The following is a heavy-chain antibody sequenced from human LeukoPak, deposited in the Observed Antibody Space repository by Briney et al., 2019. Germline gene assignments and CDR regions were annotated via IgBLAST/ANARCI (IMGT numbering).Heavy chain of an antibody. Sequence: PGGSLRLSCAASGFTFSSYSMNWVRQAPGKGLEWVSYISSSSSTIYYADSVKGRFTISRDNAKNSLYLQMNSLRAEDTAVYYCALSSSMTYYYYYMDVWGKGTTVTVSS. CDR1: GFTFSSYS. D-gene: IGHD2/OR15-2a*01. V-gene: IGHV3-48*04. CDR2: ISSSSSTI. J-gene: IGHJ6*03. CDR3: ALSSSMTYYYYYMDV.